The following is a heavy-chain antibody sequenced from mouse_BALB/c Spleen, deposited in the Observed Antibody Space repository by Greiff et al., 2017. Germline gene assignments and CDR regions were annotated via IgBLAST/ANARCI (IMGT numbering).Heavy chain of an antibody. CDR1: GYAFTNYL. Sequence: QVQLKQSGAELVRPGPSVKVSCKASGYAFTNYLIEWVKQRPGQGLEWIGVINPGSGGTNYNEKFKGKATLTADKSSSTAYMQLSSLTSDDSAVYFCARCGSSPYYAMDYWGQGTSVTVSS. J-gene: IGHJ4*01. V-gene: IGHV1-54*01. CDR3: ARCGSSPYYAMDY. CDR2: INPGSGGT. D-gene: IGHD1-1*01.